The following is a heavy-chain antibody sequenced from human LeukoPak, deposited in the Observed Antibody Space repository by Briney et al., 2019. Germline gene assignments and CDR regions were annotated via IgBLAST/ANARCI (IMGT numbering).Heavy chain of an antibody. Sequence: ASVKVSCKASGYTFTRYYIHWVRQAPGQGLEWMGIINPSGGSTSYAQKFQGRVTMTRDMSTSTVYMELSSLRSEDTAVYSCARDGKPTSYYYYMDVWGKGTTVTVSS. CDR1: GYTFTRYY. V-gene: IGHV1-46*01. J-gene: IGHJ6*03. CDR3: ARDGKPTSYYYYMDV. CDR2: INPSGGST. D-gene: IGHD4-23*01.